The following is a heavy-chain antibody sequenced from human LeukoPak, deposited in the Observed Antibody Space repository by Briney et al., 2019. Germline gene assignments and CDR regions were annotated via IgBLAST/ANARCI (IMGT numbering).Heavy chain of an antibody. D-gene: IGHD5-12*01. J-gene: IGHJ5*02. CDR1: GFTFSSYS. V-gene: IGHV3-48*01. CDR2: ISSSSSTI. CDR3: ARGGYSGYDVNWFDP. Sequence: GGSLRLSCAASGFTFSSYSMKWVRQAPGKGLEWVSYISSSSSTIYYADSVKGRFTISRDNAKNSLYLQMNSLRAEDTAVYYCARGGYSGYDVNWFDPWGQGTLVTVSS.